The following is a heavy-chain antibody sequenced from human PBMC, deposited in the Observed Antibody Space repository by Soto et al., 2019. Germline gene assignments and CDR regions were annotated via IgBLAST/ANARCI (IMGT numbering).Heavy chain of an antibody. J-gene: IGHJ4*02. Sequence: GGSLRLSCAASGFTFSSYGMHWVRQPPGKGLEWVAVVSFDAGNKYYADSVKGRFTIFRDNSNNTLFLQMNSLRTEDTALYYCAKALGRMTMVRGVTETDYWGQGTLVTVSS. V-gene: IGHV3-30*18. D-gene: IGHD3-10*01. CDR2: VSFDAGNK. CDR1: GFTFSSYG. CDR3: AKALGRMTMVRGVTETDY.